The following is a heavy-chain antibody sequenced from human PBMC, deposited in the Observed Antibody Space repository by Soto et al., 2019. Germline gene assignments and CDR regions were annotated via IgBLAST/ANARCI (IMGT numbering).Heavy chain of an antibody. V-gene: IGHV4-34*01. CDR2: SNHSGST. J-gene: IGHJ4*02. CDR3: ASGLFSENYYSGGWYYFDY. CDR1: GGSFSGYS. D-gene: IGHD1-26*01. Sequence: QVQLQQWGAGLLKPSETLSLTCAVYGGSFSGYSWPWIRQSPGKGLEWIGPSNHSGSTTYNPSLKSRVTISLATSKNQFSLELSSVTAADPAVYYCASGLFSENYYSGGWYYFDYWGQGTLVTVSS.